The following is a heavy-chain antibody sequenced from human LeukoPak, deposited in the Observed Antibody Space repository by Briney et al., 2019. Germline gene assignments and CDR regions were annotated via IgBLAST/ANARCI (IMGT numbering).Heavy chain of an antibody. V-gene: IGHV3-53*01. J-gene: IGHJ4*02. CDR2: IYSGGST. D-gene: IGHD1-26*01. CDR3: AREVVVVGATGGGFDY. CDR1: GFTLSSNY. Sequence: GGSLRLSCAASGFTLSSNYMSWVRQAPGKVLEWVSVIYSGGSTYYAASVQCPFTISRDNSKNTQHLQMNSPRAEDTAVYYCAREVVVVGATGGGFDYWGQGNLVTVSS.